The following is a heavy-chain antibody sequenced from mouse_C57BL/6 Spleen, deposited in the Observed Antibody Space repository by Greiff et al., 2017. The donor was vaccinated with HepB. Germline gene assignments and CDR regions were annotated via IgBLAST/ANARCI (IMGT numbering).Heavy chain of an antibody. CDR1: GFTFSDYG. CDR2: ISNLAYSI. Sequence: EVKVEESGGGLVQPGGSLKLSCAASGFTFSDYGMAWVRQAPRKGPEWVAFISNLAYSIYYADTVTGRFTISRENAKNTLYLEMSSLRSEDTAMYYWARHAPPYGSSYDYAMDYWGQGTSVTVSS. J-gene: IGHJ4*01. D-gene: IGHD1-1*01. V-gene: IGHV5-15*04. CDR3: ARHAPPYGSSYDYAMDY.